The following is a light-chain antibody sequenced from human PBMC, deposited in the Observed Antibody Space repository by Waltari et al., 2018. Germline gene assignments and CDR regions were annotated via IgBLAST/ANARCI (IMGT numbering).Light chain of an antibody. CDR3: CSYAAFYV. CDR1: SSDRGRYNL. V-gene: IGLV2-23*01. CDR2: EGS. J-gene: IGLJ1*01. Sequence: QSALTQPAPVSGSPGQSITIPCTGTSSDRGRYNLVSWYQHHPGKAPKLMIYEGSNRPSGVSNRFSGSKSGNTASLTISGLQAEDEADYYCCSYAAFYVFGTGTKVTVL.